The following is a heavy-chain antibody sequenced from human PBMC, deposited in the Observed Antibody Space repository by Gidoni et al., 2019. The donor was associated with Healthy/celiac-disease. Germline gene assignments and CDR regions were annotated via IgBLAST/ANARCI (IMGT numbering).Heavy chain of an antibody. CDR2: TYYRSKWYN. Sequence: QVQLQQSGPGLVKPSQTLSLTCAISGDSVPRNSAAWNWIRQSPARGLEWLGRTYYRSKWYNDYAVSVKSRITINPDTSKNQFSLQLNSVTPEDTAVYYCARAPNVDIVATNPFDYWGQGTLVTVSS. J-gene: IGHJ4*02. CDR1: GDSVPRNSAA. CDR3: ARAPNVDIVATNPFDY. V-gene: IGHV6-1*01. D-gene: IGHD5-12*01.